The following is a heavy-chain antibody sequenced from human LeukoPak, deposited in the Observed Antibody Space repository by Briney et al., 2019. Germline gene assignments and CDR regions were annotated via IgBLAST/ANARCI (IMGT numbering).Heavy chain of an antibody. Sequence: GGSLRLSCAAPGFTFSSYSMNWVRQAPGKGLEWVSYISSSSSTIYYADSVKGRFTISRDNAKNSLYLQMNSLRAEDTAVYYCARAVGSKNPQPSRWGQGTLVTVSS. J-gene: IGHJ4*02. CDR1: GFTFSSYS. V-gene: IGHV3-48*04. CDR3: ARAVGSKNPQPSR. D-gene: IGHD2-15*01. CDR2: ISSSSSTI.